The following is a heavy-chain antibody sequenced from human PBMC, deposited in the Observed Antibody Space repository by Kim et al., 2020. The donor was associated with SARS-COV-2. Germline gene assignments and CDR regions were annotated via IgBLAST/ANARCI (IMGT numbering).Heavy chain of an antibody. D-gene: IGHD6-13*01. V-gene: IGHV1-69*01. J-gene: IGHJ6*02. Sequence: YAQKFQGRVTITADESTSTAYMELSSLRSEDTAVYYCARDHSAAGGMDVWGQGTTVTVSS. CDR3: ARDHSAAGGMDV.